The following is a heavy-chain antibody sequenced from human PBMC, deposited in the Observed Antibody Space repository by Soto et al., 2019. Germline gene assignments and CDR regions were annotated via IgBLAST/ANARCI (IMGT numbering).Heavy chain of an antibody. J-gene: IGHJ3*01. CDR2: IIPILGIA. D-gene: IGHD6-13*01. CDR1: GGTFSSYT. Sequence: QVQLVQSGAEVKKPGSSVKVSCKASGGTFSSYTISWVRQAPGQGLEWMGRIIPILGIANYAQKFQGRVTITADKSTSTAYMELSSLRSENTAVYYCARETFIAAAGTSAFAFWGRGTMVTVSS. CDR3: ARETFIAAAGTSAFAF. V-gene: IGHV1-69*08.